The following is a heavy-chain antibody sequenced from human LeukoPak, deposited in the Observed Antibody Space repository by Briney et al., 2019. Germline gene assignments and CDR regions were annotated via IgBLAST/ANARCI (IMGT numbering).Heavy chain of an antibody. CDR3: ARALQDYDILTGYYGYYFDY. CDR1: GYTFTSYD. J-gene: IGHJ4*02. D-gene: IGHD3-9*01. Sequence: ASVKVSCKASGYTFTSYDINWVRQATGQGLEWMGWISAYNGNANYAQKLQGRVTMTTDTSTSTAYMELRSLRSDDTAVYYCARALQDYDILTGYYGYYFDYWGQGTLVTVSS. CDR2: ISAYNGNA. V-gene: IGHV1-18*01.